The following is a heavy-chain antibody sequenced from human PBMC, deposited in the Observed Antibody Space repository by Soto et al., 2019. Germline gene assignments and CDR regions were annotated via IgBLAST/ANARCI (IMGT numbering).Heavy chain of an antibody. CDR2: IYYSGST. V-gene: IGHV4-39*01. Sequence: QLQLQESGPGLVKPSETLSLTCTVSGGSISSSSYYWGWIRQPPGKGVEWIGSIYYSGSTYYNPSLKSRITISVDTSKNQFSLKLSSVTAADTAVYYCVRGVIFLDYFDYWGQGTLVTVSS. CDR1: GGSISSSSYY. D-gene: IGHD3-10*01. CDR3: VRGVIFLDYFDY. J-gene: IGHJ4*02.